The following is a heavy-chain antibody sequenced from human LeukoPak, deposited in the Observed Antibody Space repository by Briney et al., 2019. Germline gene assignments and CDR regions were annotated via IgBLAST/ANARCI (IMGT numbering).Heavy chain of an antibody. CDR2: INQDGTEK. D-gene: IGHD2-2*01. V-gene: IGHV3-7*01. J-gene: IGHJ4*02. Sequence: GGSLRLSCAASGFTFSSYWMSWVRQAPGEGLEWVAKINQDGTEKAYVDSVRGRFTISRDNAKNSLFLQMNSLRAEDMAVYYCAPTWGPAVPFDYWGQGTLVTVSS. CDR1: GFTFSSYW. CDR3: APTWGPAVPFDY.